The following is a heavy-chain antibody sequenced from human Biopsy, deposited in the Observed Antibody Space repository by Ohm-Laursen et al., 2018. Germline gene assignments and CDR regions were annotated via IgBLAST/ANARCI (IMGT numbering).Heavy chain of an antibody. CDR3: ARELGDFWGGRQFDF. CDR1: GYTFTGYH. CDR2: INAKTGDT. V-gene: IGHV1-2*02. Sequence: ASVKVSCKPSGYTFTGYHVHWVRQAPGQGLEWMGWINAKTGDTNYAQKFQGRVTMTRDTSISTTYMELRRLTSDGTAVFYCARELGDFWGGRQFDFWGQGTLVTVSS. J-gene: IGHJ5*01. D-gene: IGHD3-3*01.